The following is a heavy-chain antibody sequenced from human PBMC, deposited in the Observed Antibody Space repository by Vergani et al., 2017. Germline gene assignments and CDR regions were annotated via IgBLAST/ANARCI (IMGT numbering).Heavy chain of an antibody. V-gene: IGHV5-10-1*01. CDR3: ASLKRDAVAGIDYYGMDV. Sequence: EVQLVQSGAEVKKPGESLRISCKGSGYSFTSYWISWVRQMPGKGLEWMGRIEPSDSYTNYSPSFQGHVTISADKSISTAYLQWRSLKAADTAMYYCASLKRDAVAGIDYYGMDVWGQGTTVTVSS. D-gene: IGHD6-19*01. CDR2: IEPSDSYT. J-gene: IGHJ6*02. CDR1: GYSFTSYW.